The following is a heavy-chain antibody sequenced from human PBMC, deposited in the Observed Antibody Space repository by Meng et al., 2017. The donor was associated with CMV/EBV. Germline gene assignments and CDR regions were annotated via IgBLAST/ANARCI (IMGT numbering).Heavy chain of an antibody. Sequence: QVPLQESGPGLVKPSETLSLTCTVSGGSISSYSWSWIRPPAGKGLEWIGRIYTSGSTNYNPSLKSRVTLSVDTSKNQFSLKLSSVTAADTAVYYCARDLMNCSSTSCANWFDPWGQGTLVTVSS. CDR3: ARDLMNCSSTSCANWFDP. V-gene: IGHV4-4*07. CDR2: IYTSGST. CDR1: GGSISSYS. J-gene: IGHJ5*02. D-gene: IGHD2-2*01.